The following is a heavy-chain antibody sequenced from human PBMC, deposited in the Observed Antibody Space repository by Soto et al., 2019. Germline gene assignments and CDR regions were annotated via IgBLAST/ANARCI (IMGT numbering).Heavy chain of an antibody. Sequence: GGSLRLSCAASGFTFDDYAMHWVRQAPGKGLEWVSGISWNSGSIGYADSVKGRFTISRDNAKNSLYLQMNSLRAEDTALYYCATSPSPAEGVFDYWGQGTLVTVSS. V-gene: IGHV3-9*01. CDR2: ISWNSGSI. J-gene: IGHJ4*02. D-gene: IGHD2-2*01. CDR1: GFTFDDYA. CDR3: ATSPSPAEGVFDY.